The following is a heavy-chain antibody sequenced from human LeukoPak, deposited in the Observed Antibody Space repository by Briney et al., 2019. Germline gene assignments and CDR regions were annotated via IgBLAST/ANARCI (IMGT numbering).Heavy chain of an antibody. D-gene: IGHD3-3*01. V-gene: IGHV1-2*02. CDR1: GYTFTGYY. CDR2: INPNSGGT. J-gene: IGHJ5*02. CDR3: ARDPITIFGVVIRNWFDP. Sequence: ASVKVSCKASGYTFTGYYMHWVRQAPGQGLEWMGWINPNSGGTNYAQKFQGRVTMTRDTSISTAYMELSRLRSDDTAVYYCARDPITIFGVVIRNWFDPWGQGTLVTVSS.